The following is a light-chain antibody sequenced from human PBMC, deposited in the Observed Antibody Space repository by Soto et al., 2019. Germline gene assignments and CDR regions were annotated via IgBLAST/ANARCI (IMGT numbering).Light chain of an antibody. CDR2: YAS. CDR1: QSISNW. J-gene: IGKJ1*01. V-gene: IGKV1-5*01. CDR3: QHWS. Sequence: DIQMTQSPSTLSASVGDRVTITCRASQSISNWLAWYQQKPGKAPKLLIYYASNLESGVPSRFSGSGSGTEFTLTISRLQPEDVATYYCQHWSFGQGTKVDIK.